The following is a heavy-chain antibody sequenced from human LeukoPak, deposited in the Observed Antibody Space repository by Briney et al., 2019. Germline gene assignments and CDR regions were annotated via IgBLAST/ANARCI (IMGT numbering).Heavy chain of an antibody. CDR1: GFTFSSYD. CDR2: ISGSGGST. Sequence: PGGSLRLSCAASGFTFSSYDMSWVRQARGKGLEWVSAISGSGGSTYYADAVKGGFTIYRDNSKKTLYMQMNRLRAEDTAVYNCAKPSDTSGYYYNYWGQGTLVTVSS. V-gene: IGHV3-23*01. D-gene: IGHD3-22*01. J-gene: IGHJ4*02. CDR3: AKPSDTSGYYYNY.